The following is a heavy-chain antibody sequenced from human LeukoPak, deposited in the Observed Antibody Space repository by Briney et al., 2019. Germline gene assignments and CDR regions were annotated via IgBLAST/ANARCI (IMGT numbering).Heavy chain of an antibody. CDR2: INHSGGT. J-gene: IGHJ3*01. CDR1: GGSFSDYY. D-gene: IGHD1-26*01. V-gene: IGHV4-34*01. CDR3: ARELWDHRGGFDV. Sequence: SETLSLTCDVYGGSFSDYYWSWIRQPPGKGLEWIGEINHSGGTNYNPSLESRVTISVDTSKDQFSLKLSSVTAADTAVYYCARELWDHRGGFDVWGQRTMVTVSS.